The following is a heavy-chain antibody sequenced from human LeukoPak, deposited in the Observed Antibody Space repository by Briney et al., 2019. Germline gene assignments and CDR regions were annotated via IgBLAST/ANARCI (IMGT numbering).Heavy chain of an antibody. CDR2: IYSGGST. D-gene: IGHD2-15*01. J-gene: IGHJ5*02. CDR3: ARDPGYCSGGSCLGWFDP. CDR1: GFTVSSNY. V-gene: IGHV3-66*02. Sequence: GGSLRLSCAASGFTVSSNYMSWVRQAPGKGLEWVSVIYSGGSTYYADSVKGRFTISRDNSKNTLYLQMNSLRAEDTAVYYCARDPGYCSGGSCLGWFDPWGQGTLVTVSS.